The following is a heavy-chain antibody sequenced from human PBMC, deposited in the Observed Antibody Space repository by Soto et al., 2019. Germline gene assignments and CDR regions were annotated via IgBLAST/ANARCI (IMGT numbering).Heavy chain of an antibody. V-gene: IGHV4-34*01. CDR1: GGSFSGYY. CDR3: ARETRRGETNYYDSSCYLISPRSRYGMDV. CDR2: INHSGST. J-gene: IGHJ6*02. Sequence: PSETLSLTCAVYGGSFSGYYWSWIRQPPGKGLEWIGEINHSGSTNYNPSLKSRVTISVDTSKNQFSLKLSSVTAADTAVDYCARETRRGETNYYDSSCYLISPRSRYGMDVWGQGTTVTVSS. D-gene: IGHD3-22*01.